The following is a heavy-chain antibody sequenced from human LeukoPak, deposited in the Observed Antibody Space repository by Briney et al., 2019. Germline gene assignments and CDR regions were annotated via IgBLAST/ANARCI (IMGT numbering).Heavy chain of an antibody. V-gene: IGHV3-30*02. CDR3: AKDLKGYCSSTSCQADY. D-gene: IGHD2-2*01. Sequence: PGGSLRLSRAASGFTFSSYGMHWVRQAPGKGLAGVAFIRYDGSNKYYPDSVKGRFTISRDNSKNPLYLQMNSLRAEDTAVYYCAKDLKGYCSSTSCQADYWGQGTLVTVSS. CDR2: IRYDGSNK. J-gene: IGHJ4*02. CDR1: GFTFSSYG.